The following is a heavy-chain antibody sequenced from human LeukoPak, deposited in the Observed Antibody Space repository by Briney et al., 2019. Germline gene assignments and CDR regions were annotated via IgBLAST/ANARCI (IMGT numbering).Heavy chain of an antibody. D-gene: IGHD1-1*01. CDR3: ARWNGGYYYGMDV. J-gene: IGHJ6*02. V-gene: IGHV1-69*13. CDR2: IIPIFGTA. Sequence: ASVKVSCKASGGTFSSYAISWVRQAPGQGLEWMGGIIPIFGTANYAQKFQGRVTITADESTSTAYTELSSLRSEDTAVYYCARWNGGYYYGMDVWGQGTTVTVSS. CDR1: GGTFSSYA.